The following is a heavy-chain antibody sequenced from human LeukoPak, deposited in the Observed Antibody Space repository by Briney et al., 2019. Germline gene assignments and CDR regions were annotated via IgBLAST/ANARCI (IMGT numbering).Heavy chain of an antibody. D-gene: IGHD2-2*01. J-gene: IGHJ5*02. CDR1: GCTFSSYA. CDR3: ARGAGYCSSTSCPPYWFDP. CDR2: ISSNGGST. Sequence: GGSLRLSCAASGCTFSSYAMHWVRQAPGKGLECVSGISSNGGSTYYANSVKGRFTISRDNSKNTLYLQMGSLRADDMAVYYCARGAGYCSSTSCPPYWFDPWGQGTLVTVSS. V-gene: IGHV3-64*01.